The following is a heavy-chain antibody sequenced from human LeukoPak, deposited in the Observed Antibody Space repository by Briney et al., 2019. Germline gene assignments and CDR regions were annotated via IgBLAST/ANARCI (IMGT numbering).Heavy chain of an antibody. J-gene: IGHJ4*02. Sequence: ASVKVSCKASGYTFTVYYMHWVRQAPGQGLEWMGWINPNSGGTNYAQKFQGRVTMTRDTSTSTAYMELRSLRSDDTAVYYCARSRSMPTYYFDYWGQGTLVTVSS. CDR2: INPNSGGT. D-gene: IGHD2-2*01. CDR1: GYTFTVYY. V-gene: IGHV1-2*02. CDR3: ARSRSMPTYYFDY.